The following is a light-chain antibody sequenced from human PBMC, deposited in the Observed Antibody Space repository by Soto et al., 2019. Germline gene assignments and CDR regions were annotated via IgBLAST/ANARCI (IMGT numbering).Light chain of an antibody. Sequence: QSALTQPRSVSWSPGHSVSISCTGTSSDVGGYNYVSWYQQHPGKAPKLIIYDVTKRPSGVPDRFSGSSSGNTASLTISGLQAEDEADYFCCSYAGSYSYVFGTGTKVTVL. CDR3: CSYAGSYSYV. V-gene: IGLV2-11*01. CDR2: DVT. CDR1: SSDVGGYNY. J-gene: IGLJ1*01.